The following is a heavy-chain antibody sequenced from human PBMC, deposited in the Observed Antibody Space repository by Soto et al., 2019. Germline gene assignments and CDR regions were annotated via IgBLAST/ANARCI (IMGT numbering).Heavy chain of an antibody. CDR2: ISGSGGST. CDR3: AKTFSHDLSSFDY. J-gene: IGHJ4*02. CDR1: GFTFSSYA. Sequence: PVGSLRLSCAASGFTFSSYAMSWVRQAPGKGLEWVSAISGSGGSTYYADSVKGRFTISRDNSKNTLYLQMNSLRAEGTAVYYCAKTFSHDLSSFDYWGQGTLVTVSS. D-gene: IGHD2-2*01. V-gene: IGHV3-23*01.